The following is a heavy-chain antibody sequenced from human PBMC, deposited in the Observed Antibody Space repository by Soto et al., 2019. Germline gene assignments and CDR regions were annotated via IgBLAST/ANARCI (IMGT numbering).Heavy chain of an antibody. CDR2: AYYRSKWYN. J-gene: IGHJ3*02. CDR1: GDSVSSNSAA. Sequence: PSQTLSLTCAISGDSVSSNSAAWNWIRQSPSRGLEWLGRAYYRSKWYNDYAVSVKSRITINPDTSKNQFSLQLSSVTPEDTAVYYCERNAASYFVDDDFDIWGQGTMVTVSS. V-gene: IGHV6-1*01. D-gene: IGHD1-26*01. CDR3: ERNAASYFVDDDFDI.